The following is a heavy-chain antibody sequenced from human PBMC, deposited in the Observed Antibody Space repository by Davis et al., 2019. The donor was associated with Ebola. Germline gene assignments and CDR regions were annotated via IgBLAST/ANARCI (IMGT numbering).Heavy chain of an antibody. J-gene: IGHJ6*02. CDR1: GGSISSGGYY. CDR3: ARAPSVLRFLEWSMDV. V-gene: IGHV4-31*03. Sequence: MPSETLSPTCTVSGGSISSGGYYWSWIRQHPGKGLEWIGYIYYSGSTYYHPSLKSRVTISVDTSKNQFSLKLSSVTAADTAVYYGARAPSVLRFLEWSMDVWGQGTTVTVSS. CDR2: IYYSGST. D-gene: IGHD3-3*01.